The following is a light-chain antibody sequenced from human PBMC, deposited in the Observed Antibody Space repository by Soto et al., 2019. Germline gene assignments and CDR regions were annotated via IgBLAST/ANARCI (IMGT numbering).Light chain of an antibody. CDR2: GAS. CDR1: QTVSSSS. V-gene: IGKV3D-20*02. CDR3: QQRSNWPPT. J-gene: IGKJ1*01. Sequence: EIVLTQSPGTVSLSPGERATLSCRASQTVSSSSLAWYQQKPGQAPRLLIFGASTRATGIPARFSGSGSGTDFTLTISSLEPEDFAVYYCQQRSNWPPTFGQGTKVDIK.